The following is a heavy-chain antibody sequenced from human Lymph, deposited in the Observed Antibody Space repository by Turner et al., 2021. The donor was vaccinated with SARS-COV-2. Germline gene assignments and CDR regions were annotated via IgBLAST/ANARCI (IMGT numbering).Heavy chain of an antibody. CDR3: AILRQWLVHWYFDL. CDR2: LYYSGST. D-gene: IGHD6-19*01. J-gene: IGHJ2*01. V-gene: IGHV4-39*01. Sequence: LRRLESGPRPGRPSDTLSITCTVSGGSISSSSYYWGWIRQPPGKGLEWIGSLYYSGSTYYNPSLKSRVTISVDTSKNQFPLKLGSGTAADTAAYYCAILRQWLVHWYFDLWGRVSLVTVSS. CDR1: GGSISSSSYY.